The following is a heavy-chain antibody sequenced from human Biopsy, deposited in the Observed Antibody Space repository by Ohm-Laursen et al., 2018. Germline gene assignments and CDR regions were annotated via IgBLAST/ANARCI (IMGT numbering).Heavy chain of an antibody. CDR3: GRAVRNQLLTDP. CDR1: GYTFTSYD. CDR2: LNPVSGNS. D-gene: IGHD1-7*01. V-gene: IGHV1-8*01. J-gene: IGHJ5*02. Sequence: ASVKVSCKASGYTFTSYDITWVRQASGQGPEWIGWLNPVSGNSNFGQKFRGRVTVTSDTYISTAYMELSGLTSDDTATYYCGRAVRNQLLTDPWGQGTLVTVTS.